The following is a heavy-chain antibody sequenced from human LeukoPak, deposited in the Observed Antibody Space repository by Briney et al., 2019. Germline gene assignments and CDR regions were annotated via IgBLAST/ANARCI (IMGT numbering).Heavy chain of an antibody. CDR2: ISAYNGNT. CDR1: GYTFTSYG. V-gene: IGHV1-18*01. Sequence: ASVKVSCKASGYTFTSYGISWVRQAPGQGLEWMGWISAYNGNTDYAQKLQGRVTMTTDTSTSTAYMELRSLRSDDTAVYYCARCLHPMTTVVGLMDVWGKGTTVTVSS. J-gene: IGHJ6*04. CDR3: ARCLHPMTTVVGLMDV. D-gene: IGHD4-23*01.